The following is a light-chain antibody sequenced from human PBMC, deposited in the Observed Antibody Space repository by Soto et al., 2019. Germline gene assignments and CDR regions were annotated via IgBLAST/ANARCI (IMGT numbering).Light chain of an antibody. CDR2: GAS. J-gene: IGKJ3*01. V-gene: IGKV3-15*01. CDR3: QQYHNWPVT. CDR1: QSVSTN. Sequence: EIVMTQSPATLSVSPGARATLSCRASQSVSTNLAWYQQRPGQPPRVLIYGASTRATGIPARFSGSGYGTEFSLHISSLQSEDFVVYYCQQYHNWPVTFGPGTKVDFK.